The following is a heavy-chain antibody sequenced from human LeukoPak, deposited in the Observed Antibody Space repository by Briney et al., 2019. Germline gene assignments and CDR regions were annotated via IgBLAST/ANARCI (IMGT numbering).Heavy chain of an antibody. CDR1: GGSISRSSYY. J-gene: IGHJ4*02. D-gene: IGHD6-13*01. Sequence: PSETLSLTCSVSGGSISRSSYYWGWTRQPPGKRLEWIGSIYYSGSTYYNPSLKSRVTISVDTSRNQFSLKLDSVTAADTAVYYCARHGSIATGAFTYWGQGTLVTVSS. CDR2: IYYSGST. V-gene: IGHV4-39*01. CDR3: ARHGSIATGAFTY.